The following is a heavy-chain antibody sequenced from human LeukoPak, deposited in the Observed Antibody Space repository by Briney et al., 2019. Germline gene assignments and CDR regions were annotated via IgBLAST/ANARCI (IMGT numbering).Heavy chain of an antibody. V-gene: IGHV3-30*02. CDR3: VRGGFYRYSGTSGDY. CDR2: IRYDGSNK. Sequence: GGSLRLSCAASGFTFSSYGMHWVRQAPGKGLEWVAFIRYDGSNKYYADSVKGRFTISRDNAKNSLYLHMNSLRAEDTAVYYCVRGGFYRYSGTSGDYWGQGSQVTVSS. D-gene: IGHD1-26*01. J-gene: IGHJ4*02. CDR1: GFTFSSYG.